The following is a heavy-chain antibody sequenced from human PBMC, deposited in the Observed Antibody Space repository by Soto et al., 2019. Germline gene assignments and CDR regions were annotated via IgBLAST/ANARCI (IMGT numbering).Heavy chain of an antibody. CDR2: IYKNGDGA. V-gene: IGHV3-20*04. J-gene: IGHJ4*02. D-gene: IGHD5-12*01. CDR1: GFSFDNYG. Sequence: SGGSLRLSCAGSGFSFDNYGMTWVRQAPGKGLEWVSGIYKNGDGAEYVDSVKGRFTISRDNAKNSLYPQMNSLRAEDTAVYYCARDHHRYSGYDYVDYWGQGTLVTVSS. CDR3: ARDHHRYSGYDYVDY.